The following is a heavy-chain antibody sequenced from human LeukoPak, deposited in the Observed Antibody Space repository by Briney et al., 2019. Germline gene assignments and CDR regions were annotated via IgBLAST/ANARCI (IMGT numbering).Heavy chain of an antibody. CDR3: ARAPPSGDYYFDY. V-gene: IGHV3-30-3*01. J-gene: IGHJ4*02. D-gene: IGHD4-17*01. Sequence: GGSLRLSCAASGFTFSSFAMHWVRQAPGKGLDWLAVISYDGGDQYYTDSVKGRFTISRDNSKNTLYVQMNSLGVEDTAVYYCARAPPSGDYYFDYWGQGTLVTVSS. CDR1: GFTFSSFA. CDR2: ISYDGGDQ.